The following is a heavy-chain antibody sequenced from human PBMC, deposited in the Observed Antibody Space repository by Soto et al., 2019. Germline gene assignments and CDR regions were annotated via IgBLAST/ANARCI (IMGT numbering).Heavy chain of an antibody. CDR1: GGSISSYY. V-gene: IGHV4-59*08. Sequence: SETLSLTCTVSGGSISSYYWSWIRQPPGKGLEWIGYIYYSGSTNYNPSLKSRVTISVDTSKNQFSLKLSSVTAADTAVYYCATATFQVPFDPSGQGTLVTVSS. CDR3: ATATFQVPFDP. CDR2: IYYSGST. D-gene: IGHD5-18*01. J-gene: IGHJ5*02.